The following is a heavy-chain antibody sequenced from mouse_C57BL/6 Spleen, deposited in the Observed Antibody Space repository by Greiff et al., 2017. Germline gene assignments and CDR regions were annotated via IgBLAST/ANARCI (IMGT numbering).Heavy chain of an antibody. D-gene: IGHD2-5*01. CDR2: INPNNGGT. V-gene: IGHV1-26*01. J-gene: IGHJ2*01. CDR3: ARKEIVTTYYFDY. CDR1: GYTFTDYY. Sequence: EVQLQQSGPELVKPGASVKISCKASGYTFTDYYMNWVKQSHGKSLEWIGDINPNNGGTSYNQKFKGKATLTVDKSSSTAYMELRSLTSEDSAVYYCARKEIVTTYYFDYWGQGTTLTVSS.